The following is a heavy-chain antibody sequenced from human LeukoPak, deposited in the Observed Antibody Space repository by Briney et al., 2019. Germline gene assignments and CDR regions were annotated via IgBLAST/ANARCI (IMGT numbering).Heavy chain of an antibody. V-gene: IGHV3-23*01. D-gene: IGHD2-2*01. Sequence: PGGSLRLSCAASGFTFNNYAMNWVRQAPGKGLEWVSTISGGGTSTYYADSVKGRFTISRDDSKNTLYLRMNSLRAEDTAVYYCARSLTKYCISTSCYGFFDYWGQGTLVTVSS. CDR2: ISGGGTST. CDR1: GFTFNNYA. CDR3: ARSLTKYCISTSCYGFFDY. J-gene: IGHJ4*02.